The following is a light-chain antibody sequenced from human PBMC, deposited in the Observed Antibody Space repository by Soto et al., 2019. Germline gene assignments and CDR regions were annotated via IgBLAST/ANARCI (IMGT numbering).Light chain of an antibody. CDR1: SSDVGGYNY. J-gene: IGLJ1*01. CDR3: SSYTSSSTYV. Sequence: QSALTQPASVSGSPGQSITISCTGTSSDVGGYNYVSWYQQHPGKAPKLMIYDVSNRPSGVSNRFSGSKSGNTASLTISGXXAXXXXXXXXSSYTSSSTYVFGTGTKLTVL. CDR2: DVS. V-gene: IGLV2-14*01.